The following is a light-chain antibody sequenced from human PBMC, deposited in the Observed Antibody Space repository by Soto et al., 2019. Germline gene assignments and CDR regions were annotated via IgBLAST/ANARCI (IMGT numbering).Light chain of an antibody. CDR2: DVS. CDR3: QHYDGSLWT. V-gene: IGKV3-20*01. CDR1: QSVSGNS. J-gene: IGKJ1*01. Sequence: LLTQSPDTLSLSPGARATLSCRASQSVSGNSLAWYRQNRGKAPRLIIYDVSTRATGIPDRFSGSGSGTEFTLTISRLEPEDFALFFCQHYDGSLWTFGQGTKVDIK.